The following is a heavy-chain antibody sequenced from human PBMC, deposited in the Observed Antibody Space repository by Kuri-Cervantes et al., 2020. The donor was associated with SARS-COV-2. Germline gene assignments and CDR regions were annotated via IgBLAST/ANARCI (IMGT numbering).Heavy chain of an antibody. Sequence: GESLKISCAASGFTVNDFYMSWVRQAPGKGLEWVSYISSGSSTIYYADSVKGRFTISRDNGKNSLYLQMNSLRAEDTAVYYCARGAYCGGDCYSGFDYWGQGTLVTVAS. J-gene: IGHJ4*02. CDR1: GFTVNDFY. V-gene: IGHV3-11*01. CDR2: ISSGSSTI. CDR3: ARGAYCGGDCYSGFDY. D-gene: IGHD2-21*02.